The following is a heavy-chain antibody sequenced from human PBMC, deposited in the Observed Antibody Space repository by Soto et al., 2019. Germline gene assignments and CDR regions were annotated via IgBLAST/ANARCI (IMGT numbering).Heavy chain of an antibody. J-gene: IGHJ5*02. V-gene: IGHV3-74*01. D-gene: IGHD2-15*01. CDR2: INSDGSST. CDR3: AREGYCSGGSCYGYNWFDP. CDR1: GFTFSSYW. Sequence: PEGSLRLSCAASGFTFSSYWMHWVRQAPGKGLVWVSRINSDGSSTSYADSVKGRFTISRDNAKNTLYLQMNSLRAEDTAVYYCAREGYCSGGSCYGYNWFDPWGQGTLVTVSS.